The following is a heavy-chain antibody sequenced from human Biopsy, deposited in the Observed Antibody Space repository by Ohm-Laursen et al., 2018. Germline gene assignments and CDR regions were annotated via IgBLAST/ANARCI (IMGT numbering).Heavy chain of an antibody. CDR2: INPIGGTT. CDR1: GYSFTKYY. D-gene: IGHD3-9*01. CDR3: ARDETGSSVFGPYYYGMDV. V-gene: IGHV1-46*01. Sequence: SVKVSCKASGYSFTKYYINWVRQAPGQGLEWMGIINPIGGTTSYAEKFQGRVTLTRDTSTGTVYLELNSLIYEDTALYYCARDETGSSVFGPYYYGMDVWGQGTTVTVSS. J-gene: IGHJ6*02.